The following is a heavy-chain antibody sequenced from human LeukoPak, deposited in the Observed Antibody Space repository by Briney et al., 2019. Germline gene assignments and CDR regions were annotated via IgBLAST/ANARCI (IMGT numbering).Heavy chain of an antibody. CDR1: GFTFSSYW. D-gene: IGHD2-2*02. J-gene: IGHJ4*02. CDR2: INTDGSNT. V-gene: IGHV3-74*01. Sequence: GGSLRPSCAASGFTFSSYWMHWVRQVPGKGLVWVSRINTDGSNTTYADSVKGRFTISRDNARNTLYLQMNSLRAEDTAVYYCARDPSYCSSTSCHILLFDYWGQGALVTVSS. CDR3: ARDPSYCSSTSCHILLFDY.